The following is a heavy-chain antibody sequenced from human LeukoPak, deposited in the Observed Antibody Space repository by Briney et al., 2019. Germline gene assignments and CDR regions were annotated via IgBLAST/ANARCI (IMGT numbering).Heavy chain of an antibody. CDR1: GYTFISYG. J-gene: IGHJ5*02. CDR3: ARFSYYYASGENWFDP. D-gene: IGHD3-10*01. Sequence: ASVTVSCKASGYTFISYGISWVRQAPGQGLEWMGWISAYNGNTNCAQKLQGRVTMTTDTSTSTAYMELRSLRSDDTAVYYCARFSYYYASGENWFDPWGQGTLVTVSS. V-gene: IGHV1-18*01. CDR2: ISAYNGNT.